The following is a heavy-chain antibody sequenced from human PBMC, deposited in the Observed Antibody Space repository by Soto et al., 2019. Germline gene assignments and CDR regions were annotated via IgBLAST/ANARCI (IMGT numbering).Heavy chain of an antibody. CDR3: AGWGGHDYNY. J-gene: IGHJ4*02. V-gene: IGHV3-7*03. D-gene: IGHD4-4*01. CDR2: IRPDGTET. Sequence: EVQLVQSGGGLVQPGGSLRLSCVGSGFTFTDFYMNWVRQAPGNGLEWVANIRPDGTETNYVESVRGRFTTSRDNAKNSLFVQMNSLRDDDMALDYCAGWGGHDYNYWGQGMLVTVSS. CDR1: GFTFTDFY.